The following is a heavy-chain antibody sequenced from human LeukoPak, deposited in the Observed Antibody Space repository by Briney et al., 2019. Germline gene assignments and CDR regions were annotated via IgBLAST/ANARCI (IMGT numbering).Heavy chain of an antibody. CDR2: ISYDGSNK. CDR3: ARDFATDIVVVVAAAILDY. Sequence: GGPLRLSCTASEFAFSSYAMHWVRQAPGKGLEWVAVISYDGSNKYYADSVKGRFTISRDNSKNTLYLQMNSLRAEDTAVYYCARDFATDIVVVVAAAILDYWGQGTLVTVSS. D-gene: IGHD2-15*01. CDR1: EFAFSSYA. V-gene: IGHV3-30-3*01. J-gene: IGHJ4*02.